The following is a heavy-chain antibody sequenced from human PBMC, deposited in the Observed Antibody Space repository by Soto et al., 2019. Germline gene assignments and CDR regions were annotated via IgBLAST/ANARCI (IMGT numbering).Heavy chain of an antibody. CDR3: ARGRRVDFWSGYWYYYYGMDV. CDR2: INYSGST. J-gene: IGHJ6*02. Sequence: SETLSLTCTVSGGSISSYYWSWIRQPPGKGLEWIGDINYSGSTNYNPSLKSRVTISVDTSKNQFSLKLSSVTAADTAVYYCARGRRVDFWSGYWYYYYGMDVWGQGTTVTVSS. D-gene: IGHD3-3*01. V-gene: IGHV4-59*12. CDR1: GGSISSYY.